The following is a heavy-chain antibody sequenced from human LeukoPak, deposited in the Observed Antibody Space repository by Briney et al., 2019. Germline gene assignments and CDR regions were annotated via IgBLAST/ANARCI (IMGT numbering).Heavy chain of an antibody. CDR2: ISGSGSNT. CDR1: GFTFSSYA. CDR3: TRESEYCSSTSCYVGVDV. V-gene: IGHV3-23*01. J-gene: IGHJ6*02. Sequence: GGSLRLSCAASGFTFSSYAMSWVRQAPGKGLEWVSAISGSGSNTYYADSVKGRFTISRDNSKNTLYLQMNSLRAEDTAVYYCTRESEYCSSTSCYVGVDVWGQGTTVTVSS. D-gene: IGHD2-2*01.